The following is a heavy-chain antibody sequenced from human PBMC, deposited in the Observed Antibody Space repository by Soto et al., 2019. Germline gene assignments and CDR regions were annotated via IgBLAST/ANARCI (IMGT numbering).Heavy chain of an antibody. Sequence: ASVKVSCKASGYTFPNYAIHWVRQAPGQALEWMGWINADNGDTNYAQKLQGRVTMTTDTSTSTAYMELRSLRSDDTAVYYCARDIYGSDNRLDYWGQGTLVTVSS. CDR3: ARDIYGSDNRLDY. CDR1: GYTFPNYA. V-gene: IGHV1-18*01. J-gene: IGHJ4*02. CDR2: INADNGDT. D-gene: IGHD3-10*01.